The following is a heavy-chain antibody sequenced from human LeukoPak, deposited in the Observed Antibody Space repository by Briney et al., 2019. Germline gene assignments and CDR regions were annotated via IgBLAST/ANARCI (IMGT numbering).Heavy chain of an antibody. CDR3: AKDGKGSNAYYYADH. Sequence: GGSLRLSCAASGFTFDHYTMHWVRQAPGKGLEWVSLISWDGVSTYYAGSVEGRFTISRDNRKNSVSLQMNSLRTEDTASYYCAKDGKGSNAYYYADHWGQGTLVTVSS. J-gene: IGHJ4*02. V-gene: IGHV3-43*01. D-gene: IGHD3-22*01. CDR2: ISWDGVST. CDR1: GFTFDHYT.